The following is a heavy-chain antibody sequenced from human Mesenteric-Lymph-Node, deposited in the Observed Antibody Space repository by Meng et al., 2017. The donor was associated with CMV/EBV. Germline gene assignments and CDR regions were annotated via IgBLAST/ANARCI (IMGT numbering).Heavy chain of an antibody. CDR1: GGSFSGYY. V-gene: IGHV4-34*01. CDR3: ARDGWELLRGGYYYYYGMDV. J-gene: IGHJ6*02. CDR2: INHSGST. Sequence: SETLSLTCAVYGGSFSGYYWSWIRQPPGKGLEWIGEINHSGSTNYNPSLKSRVTISVDTSKNQFSLKLSSVTAADTAVYYCARDGWELLRGGYYYYYGMDVWGQGTTVTVSS. D-gene: IGHD1-26*01.